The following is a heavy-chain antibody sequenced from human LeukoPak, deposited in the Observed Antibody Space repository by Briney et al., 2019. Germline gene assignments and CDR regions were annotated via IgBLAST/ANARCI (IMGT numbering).Heavy chain of an antibody. V-gene: IGHV4-39*07. D-gene: IGHD6-6*01. J-gene: IGHJ1*01. CDR3: ARSSSSSEYFQH. CDR2: IYYSGST. Sequence: SETLSLTCTVSGDSISSSSYYWGWIRQPPGKGLEWIGSIYYSGSTHYNPSLKSRVTISVDTSKNQFSLKLSSVTAADTAVYYCARSSSSSEYFQHWGQGTLVTVSS. CDR1: GDSISSSSYY.